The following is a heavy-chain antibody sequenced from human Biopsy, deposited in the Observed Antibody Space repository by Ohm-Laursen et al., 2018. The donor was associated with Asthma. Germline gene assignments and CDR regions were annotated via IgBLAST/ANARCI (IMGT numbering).Heavy chain of an antibody. CDR2: IYYSGET. Sequence: PSDTLSLTRTVSGASITTSPSYWSWLRLLPGKGLEWIGCIYYSGETFFNPSLKNPLFMSLDSSKNQFSLKMTSVTVADTAVYFCARNLPGYTYGPFEDWGQGTLVTVSS. V-gene: IGHV4-31*01. CDR1: GASITTSPSY. J-gene: IGHJ4*02. CDR3: ARNLPGYTYGPFED. D-gene: IGHD5-18*01.